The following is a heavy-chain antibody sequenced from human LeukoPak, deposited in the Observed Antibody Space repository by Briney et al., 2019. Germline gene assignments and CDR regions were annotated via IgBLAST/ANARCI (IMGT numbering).Heavy chain of an antibody. CDR2: IYSGGST. V-gene: IGHV3-53*04. Sequence: GGSLRLSCAASGFTVSSNYMSWVRQAPGKGLEWVSVIYSGGSTYYADSVKGRFTISRHNSKNTLYLQMNSLRAEDTAVYYCARDSRYYGDYVDYYSYGMDVWGQGTTVTVSS. CDR3: ARDSRYYGDYVDYYSYGMDV. CDR1: GFTVSSNY. J-gene: IGHJ6*02. D-gene: IGHD4-17*01.